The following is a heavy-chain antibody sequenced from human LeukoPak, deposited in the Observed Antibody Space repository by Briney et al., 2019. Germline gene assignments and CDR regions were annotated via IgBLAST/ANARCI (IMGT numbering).Heavy chain of an antibody. D-gene: IGHD6-19*01. Sequence: GGSLRLSCAVSGFTFSNYWMSWVRQTPGKGLEWVANINQDGSEKYYVDSVKGRFTISRDNAKNSLYLQMHSLRAEDAAIYYCATDFWPGIPVESYFDPWGQGTPVIVSS. V-gene: IGHV3-7*01. J-gene: IGHJ5*02. CDR1: GFTFSNYW. CDR2: INQDGSEK. CDR3: ATDFWPGIPVESYFDP.